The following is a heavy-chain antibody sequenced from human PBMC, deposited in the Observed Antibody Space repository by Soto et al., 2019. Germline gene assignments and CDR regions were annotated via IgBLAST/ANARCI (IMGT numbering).Heavy chain of an antibody. Sequence: QVQLVESGGGVVQPGRSLRLSCAASGFTFSSYGMHWVRQAPGKGLEWVAVIWYDGSNKYYADSVKGRFTISRDNSKNTLYLQMNSLRAEDTAVYYCASGGDIVATIWWFDPWGQGTLVTVSS. D-gene: IGHD5-12*01. CDR1: GFTFSSYG. CDR2: IWYDGSNK. CDR3: ASGGDIVATIWWFDP. J-gene: IGHJ5*02. V-gene: IGHV3-33*01.